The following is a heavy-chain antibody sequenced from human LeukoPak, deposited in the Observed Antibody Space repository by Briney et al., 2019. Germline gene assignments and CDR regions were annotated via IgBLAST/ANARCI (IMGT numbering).Heavy chain of an antibody. CDR1: GFTFSSYG. CDR2: IWYDGSNK. J-gene: IGHJ4*02. Sequence: PGGSLRLSCAASGFTFSSYGMHGVRQAPGKGLEWVAVIWYDGSNKYYADSVKGRFTISRDNSKNTLYLQMNSLRAEDTAVYYCAREEDSSAIDYWGQGTLVTVSS. V-gene: IGHV3-33*01. CDR3: AREEDSSAIDY. D-gene: IGHD3-22*01.